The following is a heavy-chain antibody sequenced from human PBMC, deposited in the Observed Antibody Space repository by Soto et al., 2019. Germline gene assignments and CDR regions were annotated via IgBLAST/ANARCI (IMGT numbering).Heavy chain of an antibody. J-gene: IGHJ3*02. V-gene: IGHV2-5*02. CDR2: IYWDDDK. D-gene: IGHD3-10*01. Sequence: PAQPNSKESRTLTGTISRFSPSNREEGVGWIRQPPGKALEWLALIYWDDDKRYSPSLKSRLTITKDTSKNQVVLTMTNMDPVDTATYYCAQRPGYYGSGAFDIWGQGTMVTVS. CDR3: AQRPGYYGSGAFDI. CDR1: RFSPSNREEG.